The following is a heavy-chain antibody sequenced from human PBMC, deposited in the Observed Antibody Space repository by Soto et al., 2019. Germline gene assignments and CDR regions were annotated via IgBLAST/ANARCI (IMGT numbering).Heavy chain of an antibody. CDR2: IQEDGSER. CDR3: ARDTGADKYDY. D-gene: IGHD3-10*01. Sequence: EVQLVESGGGLVQPGGSLRLSCAASVFTFRSDWMSWVRQAPGKGLEWVANIQEDGSERYYVDSVKGRFTISRDNAKNSLDLQMNSLRAEVTAVYYCARDTGADKYDYGGQGTLVPVSS. CDR1: VFTFRSDW. J-gene: IGHJ4*02. V-gene: IGHV3-7*04.